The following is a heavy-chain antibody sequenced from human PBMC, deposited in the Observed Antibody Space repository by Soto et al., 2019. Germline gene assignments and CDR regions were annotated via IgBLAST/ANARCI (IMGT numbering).Heavy chain of an antibody. Sequence: QVQLVESGGGLVKPGGSLRLSCAASGFTFSDSYMSWIRQAPGKGLEWISYITFSGNTVYYAASLKGRFTISRDNAKNSLYLQMNRLRAEDTAVYYCARVSWREKYGMDVWGQGTTVTVS. CDR2: ITFSGNTV. CDR3: ARVSWREKYGMDV. J-gene: IGHJ6*02. CDR1: GFTFSDSY. V-gene: IGHV3-11*01.